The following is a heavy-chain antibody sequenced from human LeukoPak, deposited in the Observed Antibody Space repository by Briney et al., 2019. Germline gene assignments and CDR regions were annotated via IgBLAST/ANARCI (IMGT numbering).Heavy chain of an antibody. J-gene: IGHJ4*02. Sequence: PSQTLSLTCTVSGGSISSGGYYWSWIRQHPGKGLEWIGYIYYSGSTYYNPSLKSRVTISVDTSKNQFSLKLSSVTAADTALYYCARHEDIVTPFDYWGQGTLVTVSS. CDR1: GGSISSGGYY. D-gene: IGHD2-15*01. CDR3: ARHEDIVTPFDY. V-gene: IGHV4-31*03. CDR2: IYYSGST.